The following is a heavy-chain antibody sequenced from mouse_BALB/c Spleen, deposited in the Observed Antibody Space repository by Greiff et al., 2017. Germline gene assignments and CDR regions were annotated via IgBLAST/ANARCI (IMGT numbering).Heavy chain of an antibody. V-gene: IGHV3-8*02. J-gene: IGHJ3*01. CDR1: GDSITSGY. CDR2: ISYSGST. Sequence: EVKLMESGPSLVKPSQTLSLTCSVTGDSITSGYWNWIRKFPGNKLEYMGYISYSGSTYYNPSLKSRISITRDTSKNQYYLQLNSVTTEDTATYYCARNYYDYQAWCAYWGQGTLVTVSA. D-gene: IGHD2-4*01. CDR3: ARNYYDYQAWCAY.